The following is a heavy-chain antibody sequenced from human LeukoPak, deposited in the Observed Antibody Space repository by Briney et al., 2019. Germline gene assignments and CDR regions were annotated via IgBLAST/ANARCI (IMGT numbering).Heavy chain of an antibody. CDR1: GGSISSPDYY. D-gene: IGHD1-14*01. CDR3: ARGKVPDP. J-gene: IGHJ5*02. CDR2: IYYSGTT. V-gene: IGHV4-30-4*08. Sequence: SETLSLTXSVSGGSISSPDYYWTWIRQPPGKGLVWIGSIYYSGTTFYNPSLKSRLSISLDTSKNKFFLILSSVTVADTAVYYCARGKVPDPWGQGTLVTVSS.